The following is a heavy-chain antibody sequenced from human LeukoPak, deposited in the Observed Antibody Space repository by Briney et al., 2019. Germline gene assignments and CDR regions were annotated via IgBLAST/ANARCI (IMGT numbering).Heavy chain of an antibody. CDR3: ARAYYYGDGMDV. CDR2: IYSGGST. CDR1: GFTVSSNY. J-gene: IGHJ6*02. D-gene: IGHD3-10*01. V-gene: IGHV3-53*01. Sequence: GGSLRLFCAASGFTVSSNYMSWVRQAPGKGLEWVSVIYSGGSTYYADSVKGRFTISRDNSKNTLYLQMNSLRAEDTAVYYCARAYYYGDGMDVWGQGTTVTVSS.